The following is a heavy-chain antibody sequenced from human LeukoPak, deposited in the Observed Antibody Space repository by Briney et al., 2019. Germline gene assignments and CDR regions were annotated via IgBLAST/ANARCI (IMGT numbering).Heavy chain of an antibody. D-gene: IGHD6-13*01. CDR1: GFTFSSYS. J-gene: IGHJ3*02. CDR3: ARDNGMYSSLLDAFDI. CDR2: ISSSSSYI. V-gene: IGHV3-21*04. Sequence: GGSLRLSCAASGFTFSSYSMNWVRQAPGKGLEWVSSISSSSSYIYYADSVKGRFTISRDNAKNSLYLQMNSLRAEDTALYHCARDNGMYSSLLDAFDIWGQGTIVTVSS.